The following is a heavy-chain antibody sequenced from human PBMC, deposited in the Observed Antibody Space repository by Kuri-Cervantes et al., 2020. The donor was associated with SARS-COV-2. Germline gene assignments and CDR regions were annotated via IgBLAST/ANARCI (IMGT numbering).Heavy chain of an antibody. D-gene: IGHD3-9*01. J-gene: IGHJ6*03. CDR2: ISAYNGNT. V-gene: IGHV1-18*01. Sequence: ASVKVCCKASGYTFTSYGISWVRQAPGQGLEWMGWISAYNGNTNYAQKLQGRVTMTTDTSTSTAYMELRSLRSDDTAVYYCARGGYFDWLANLYYYYMDVWGKGTTVTVSS. CDR3: ARGGYFDWLANLYYYYMDV. CDR1: GYTFTSYG.